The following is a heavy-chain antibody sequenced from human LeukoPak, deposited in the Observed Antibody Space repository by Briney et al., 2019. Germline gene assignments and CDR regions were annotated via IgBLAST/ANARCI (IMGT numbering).Heavy chain of an antibody. CDR1: GFTFSSHG. Sequence: PGGTLRLSCVASGFTFSSHGMNWVRQAPGKGLEWVSSISSSSSCIYYADSVKGRFTISRDNAKNSLYLQMNSLRAEDTAVYYCARASSSSAPFDYWGQGTLVTVSS. D-gene: IGHD6-13*01. CDR2: ISSSSSCI. V-gene: IGHV3-21*01. CDR3: ARASSSSAPFDY. J-gene: IGHJ4*02.